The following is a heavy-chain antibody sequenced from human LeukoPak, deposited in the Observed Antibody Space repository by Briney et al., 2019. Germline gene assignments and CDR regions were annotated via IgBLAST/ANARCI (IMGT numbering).Heavy chain of an antibody. J-gene: IGHJ4*02. D-gene: IGHD2-15*01. CDR1: GGSISSYY. V-gene: IGHV4-59*01. CDR3: ARDPRGCSGGSCYSI. CDR2: IYYSGST. Sequence: SETLSLTCTVSGGSISSYYWSWIRQPPGKGLEWIGYIYYSGSTNYNPSLKSRVTISVDTSKNQFSLKLSSVTAAATAVYYCARDPRGCSGGSCYSIWGQGTLVTVSS.